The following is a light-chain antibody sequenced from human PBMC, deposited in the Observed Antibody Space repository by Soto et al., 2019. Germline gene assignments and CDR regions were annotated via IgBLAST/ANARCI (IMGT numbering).Light chain of an antibody. CDR1: QSLTSRY. J-gene: IGKJ5*01. V-gene: IGKV3D-20*02. Sequence: EILLTQSPGTLSLSPGERATLSWRASQSLTSRYLAWYRQKPGQAPRLLIYGAATRDTGIPARFSGSGSGTDFTLTISRLEPEDFEVYYCQQRSNWPPTFGQGTRLEIK. CDR3: QQRSNWPPT. CDR2: GAA.